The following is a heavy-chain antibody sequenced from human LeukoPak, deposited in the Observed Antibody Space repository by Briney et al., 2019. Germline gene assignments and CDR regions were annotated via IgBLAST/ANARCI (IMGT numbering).Heavy chain of an antibody. J-gene: IGHJ3*01. D-gene: IGHD6-19*01. Sequence: GGSLRLSCAASGFTLSDFGLNWVRQAPGKGLEWVSYISGSSRTTYYTDSVKGRFTISRDNAKNSLYLQMNSLRAEDTAVYYCARPTTSGLYSHWGQGTMVTVSS. V-gene: IGHV3-48*01. CDR3: ARPTTSGLYSH. CDR2: ISGSSRTT. CDR1: GFTLSDFG.